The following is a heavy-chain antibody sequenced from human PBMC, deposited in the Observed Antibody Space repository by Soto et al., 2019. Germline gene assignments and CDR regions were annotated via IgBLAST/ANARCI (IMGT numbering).Heavy chain of an antibody. J-gene: IGHJ6*02. CDR1: GFTFSSYE. D-gene: IGHD4-17*01. V-gene: IGHV3-48*03. CDR2: ISSSGSTI. Sequence: GGSLRLSCAASGFTFSSYEMNWVRQAPGKGLEWVSYISSSGSTIYYADSVKGRFTISRDNAKNSLYLQMNSLRAEDTAVYYCARDYGDLYCYYGMDVWGQGTTVTVSS. CDR3: ARDYGDLYCYYGMDV.